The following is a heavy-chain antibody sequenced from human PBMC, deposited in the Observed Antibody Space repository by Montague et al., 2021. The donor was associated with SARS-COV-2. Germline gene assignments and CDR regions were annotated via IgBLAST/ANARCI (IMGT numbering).Heavy chain of an antibody. D-gene: IGHD1-1*01. V-gene: IGHV6-1*01. CDR3: ARTTEWRGYYYYYYMDV. CDR2: TYYRSKWYN. Sequence: CAISGDSVSSNSAARNWIRQSPSRGLEWLGRTYYRSKWYNDYAVSIRSRITINPDTSKNQFSLQLNSVTPEDTAVYYCARTTEWRGYYYYYYMDVWGTGTTVTVSS. CDR1: GDSVSSNSAA. J-gene: IGHJ6*03.